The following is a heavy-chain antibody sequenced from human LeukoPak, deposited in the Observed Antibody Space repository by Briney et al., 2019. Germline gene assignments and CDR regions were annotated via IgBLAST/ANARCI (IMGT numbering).Heavy chain of an antibody. Sequence: GASLKVSCKASGYTFTSYYMHWVRQAPGQGLEWMGIINPSGGSTSYAQKFQGRVTMTRDTSTSTAYMELRSLRSDDTAVYYCARWGGSPNDYWGQGTLVTVSS. CDR2: INPSGGST. J-gene: IGHJ4*02. V-gene: IGHV1-46*01. D-gene: IGHD1-26*01. CDR1: GYTFTSYY. CDR3: ARWGGSPNDY.